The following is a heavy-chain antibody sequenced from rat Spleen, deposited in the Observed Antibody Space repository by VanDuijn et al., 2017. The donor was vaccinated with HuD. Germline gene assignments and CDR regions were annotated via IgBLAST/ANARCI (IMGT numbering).Heavy chain of an antibody. J-gene: IGHJ3*01. D-gene: IGHD1-3*01. V-gene: IGHV5-7*01. Sequence: EMQLVESGGGLVQPGRSLKLSCAASGFTFSDYNMAWVRQAPKKGLEWVATITYDGSGTYYRDSVKGRFTISRDNAKSTLYLQMDSLRSEDTATYYCARPSYGFPFAYWGQGTLVTVSS. CDR3: ARPSYGFPFAY. CDR1: GFTFSDYN. CDR2: ITYDGSGT.